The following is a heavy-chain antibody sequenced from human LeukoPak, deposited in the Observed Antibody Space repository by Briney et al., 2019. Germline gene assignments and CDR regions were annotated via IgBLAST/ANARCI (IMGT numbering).Heavy chain of an antibody. CDR1: GFAFTSYA. CDR3: ARDMGRGYSAAGTPPPYYFDY. J-gene: IGHJ4*02. Sequence: GGSLRLSCAASGFAFTSYAMTWVRQAPGKGLEWVSAISGGAGGAYFADSVRGRFSITRDNSKMTLSLLMDNLGVEDTAVYYCARDMGRGYSAAGTPPPYYFDYWGQGTLVTVSS. D-gene: IGHD6-13*01. CDR2: ISGGAGGA. V-gene: IGHV3-23*01.